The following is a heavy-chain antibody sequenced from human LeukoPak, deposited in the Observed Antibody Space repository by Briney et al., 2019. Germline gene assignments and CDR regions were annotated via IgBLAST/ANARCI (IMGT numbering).Heavy chain of an antibody. CDR1: GGSVSDYY. CDR3: ASRKLGDDY. D-gene: IGHD7-27*01. J-gene: IGHJ4*01. CDR2: IYYTGSS. V-gene: IGHV4-59*02. Sequence: PSETLSLTCTVSGGSVSDYYWSWIRQSPGKGLEWIGYIYYTGSSSYNPSLRSRVTISADTSKNQFSLKLSSVTAADTAVYYCASRKLGDDYWGQGTLVTVSS.